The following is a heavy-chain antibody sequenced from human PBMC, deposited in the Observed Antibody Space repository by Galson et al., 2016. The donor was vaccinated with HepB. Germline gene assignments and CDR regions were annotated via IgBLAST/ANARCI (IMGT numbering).Heavy chain of an antibody. V-gene: IGHV3-53*04. CDR1: GFTVSSNY. J-gene: IGHJ4*02. D-gene: IGHD3-3*01. Sequence: SLRLSCAASGFTVSSNYTTWVRQDPGKGLEWVSVIYSGGSTFYADSVKGRFTIYRHNSQNTLYLQMDSLRVEDTAVYYCICELGVVIRRHYWGQGTLVTVSS. CDR3: ICELGVVIRRHY. CDR2: IYSGGST.